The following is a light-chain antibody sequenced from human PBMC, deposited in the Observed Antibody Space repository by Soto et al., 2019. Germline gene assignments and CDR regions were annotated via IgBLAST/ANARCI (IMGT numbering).Light chain of an antibody. V-gene: IGLV2-14*01. CDR2: EVS. J-gene: IGLJ1*01. CDR3: SLYTTASTYV. CDR1: NSDIGSYNY. Sequence: QSVLTQPASGSGSSGQAITISCSGTNSDIGSYNYVSWYLQHPGKAPKLIVFEVSNRPSGISDRFSGSKSGNTASLTISGLQAEDEAEYYCSLYTTASTYVFGTGTTVT.